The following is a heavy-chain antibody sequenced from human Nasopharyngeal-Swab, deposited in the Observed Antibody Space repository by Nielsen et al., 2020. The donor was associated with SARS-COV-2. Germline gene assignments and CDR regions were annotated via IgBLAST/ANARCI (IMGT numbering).Heavy chain of an antibody. CDR2: IYYGST. Sequence: SETLSLTCTVSGGSISRGGCYWSWIRQHPVKGLEWIGHIYYGSTTYNPSLRGRVTMLEDTSKNQFSLQLSSVTAADTAVYYCVRSSSWYYFDYWGQGTLVTVSS. CDR3: VRSSSWYYFDY. V-gene: IGHV4-31*03. J-gene: IGHJ4*02. D-gene: IGHD6-13*01. CDR1: GGSISRGGCY.